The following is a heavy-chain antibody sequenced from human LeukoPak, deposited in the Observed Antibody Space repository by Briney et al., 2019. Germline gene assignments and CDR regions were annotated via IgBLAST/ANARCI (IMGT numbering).Heavy chain of an antibody. CDR3: ARGVGYCSSTSCYWWFDP. CDR1: GFTFSSYD. J-gene: IGHJ5*02. D-gene: IGHD2-2*01. V-gene: IGHV3-74*01. CDR2: INSDGSST. Sequence: GGSLRLSCAASGFTFSSYDMHWVRQAPGKGLVWVSRINSDGSSTSYADSVKGRFTISRDNAKNTLYLQMNSLRAEDTAVYYCARGVGYCSSTSCYWWFDPWGQGTLVTVSS.